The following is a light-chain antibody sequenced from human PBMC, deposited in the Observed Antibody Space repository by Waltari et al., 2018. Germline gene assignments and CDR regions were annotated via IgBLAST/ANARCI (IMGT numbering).Light chain of an antibody. CDR3: QQYHSDLLS. Sequence: DIQMTQSPSTLSASVGDRVTMTCRASQRIDRCLAWYQQKPGKAPRVIIYESSSLESGVPSRFSGSGFGTEFTLTINNLQPDDFATYYCQQYHSDLLSFGGGTRVEIK. CDR2: ESS. J-gene: IGKJ4*01. CDR1: QRIDRC. V-gene: IGKV1-5*03.